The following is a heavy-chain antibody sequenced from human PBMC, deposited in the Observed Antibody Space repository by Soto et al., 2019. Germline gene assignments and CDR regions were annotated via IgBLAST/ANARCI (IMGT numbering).Heavy chain of an antibody. Sequence: PSETLSLTCAVSGCSISSSNWWSWVRQPPGKGLEWIGEIYHSGSTNYNPSLKSRVTISVDTSKNQFSLKLSSVTAADTAVYYCARDLGYCSSTSCQYNWFDPWGQGTLVTVSS. CDR2: IYHSGST. J-gene: IGHJ5*02. V-gene: IGHV4-4*02. D-gene: IGHD2-2*01. CDR1: GCSISSSNW. CDR3: ARDLGYCSSTSCQYNWFDP.